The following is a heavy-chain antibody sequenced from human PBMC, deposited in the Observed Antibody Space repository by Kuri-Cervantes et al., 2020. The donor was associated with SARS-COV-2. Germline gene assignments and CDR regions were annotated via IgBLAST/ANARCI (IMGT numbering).Heavy chain of an antibody. J-gene: IGHJ6*03. CDR2: ISSSSSQM. D-gene: IGHD3-3*01. CDR1: GYTFSSHW. CDR3: ARGGYDFWSDPQDQQYYMDV. Sequence: SCKASGYTFSSHWIGWVRQAPGQGLEWISSISSSSSQMHYVDSVKGRFTISRDNAKNSLYLQMNSLRAEDTAVYYCARGGYDFWSDPQDQQYYMDVWGKGTTVTVSS. V-gene: IGHV3-21*01.